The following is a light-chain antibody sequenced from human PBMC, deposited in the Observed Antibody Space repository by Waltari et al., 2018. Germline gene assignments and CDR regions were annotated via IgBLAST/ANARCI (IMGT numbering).Light chain of an antibody. CDR1: SRYIGPYNP. Sequence: QSALTQPPSVSGSPGQSVPISCTGTSRYIGPYNPLPWYQQPPVTAPKLIIYEFTKRPSGVPDRFSGSKSGNTASLTISGLQAEDEADYYCNSYTGDRTVVFGGGTRLTVL. V-gene: IGLV2-18*02. J-gene: IGLJ2*01. CDR2: EFT. CDR3: NSYTGDRTVV.